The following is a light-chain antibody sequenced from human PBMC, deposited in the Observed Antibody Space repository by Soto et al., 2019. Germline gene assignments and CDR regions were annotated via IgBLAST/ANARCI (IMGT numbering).Light chain of an antibody. CDR3: QQYHSPPPRT. J-gene: IGKJ1*01. V-gene: IGKV3-11*01. CDR1: QSIGRS. Sequence: EIVLTQSPATLSLSPGERAIFSCRASQSIGRSLAWYQRKPGQVPRLLIFDASNRATGIPARFSGSGSGTDFTLTISRLEPEDCAVYYCQQYHSPPPRTFGQGTKVDIK. CDR2: DAS.